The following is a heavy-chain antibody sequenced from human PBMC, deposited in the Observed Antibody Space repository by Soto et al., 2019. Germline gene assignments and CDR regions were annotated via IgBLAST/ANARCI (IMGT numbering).Heavy chain of an antibody. CDR3: AKRQYYYGSGSYYNLGGNYYYGMDV. V-gene: IGHV1-69*13. CDR1: GGTFSSYA. J-gene: IGHJ6*02. D-gene: IGHD3-10*01. CDR2: IIPIFGTA. Sequence: GASVRVSCKASGGTFSSYAISWLRQAPGQGLEWMGGIIPIFGTANYAQKFQGRVTITADESTSTAYMELSSLRSEDTAVYYCAKRQYYYGSGSYYNLGGNYYYGMDVWGQGTTVTVSS.